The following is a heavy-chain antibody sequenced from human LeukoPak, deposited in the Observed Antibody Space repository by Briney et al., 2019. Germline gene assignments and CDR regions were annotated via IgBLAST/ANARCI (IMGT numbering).Heavy chain of an antibody. Sequence: GASVKVSCKGSGYIFPRYGLAWVRQAPGQGLEWMGWISPYNGEIKYAQNFQDRLTLTTDTSTSTAYMDLRSLRSDDTAVYYCVRDNLPVGSPENYFDSWGQGTLVTVSS. D-gene: IGHD1-26*01. V-gene: IGHV1-18*01. CDR2: ISPYNGEI. CDR1: GYIFPRYG. J-gene: IGHJ4*02. CDR3: VRDNLPVGSPENYFDS.